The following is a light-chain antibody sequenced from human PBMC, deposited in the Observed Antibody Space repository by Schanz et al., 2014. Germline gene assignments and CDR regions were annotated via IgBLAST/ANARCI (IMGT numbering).Light chain of an antibody. V-gene: IGLV2-8*01. Sequence: QSALTQPPSASGSPGQSVTISCTGTSTDVGGFNYVSWYQHHPGKPPKLIIYEVNKRPPGVPDRFSGSKSGNTASLTVSGLQAEDEGDYYCHSYGGEGYVFGTGTKLTVL. J-gene: IGLJ1*01. CDR3: HSYGGEGYV. CDR2: EVN. CDR1: STDVGGFNY.